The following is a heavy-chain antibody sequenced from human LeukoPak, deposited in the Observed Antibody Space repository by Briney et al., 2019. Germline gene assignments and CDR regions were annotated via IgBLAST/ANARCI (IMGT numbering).Heavy chain of an antibody. CDR2: ISNNGGYT. J-gene: IGHJ4*02. D-gene: IGHD4-17*01. CDR3: AKDLSTVTSDGY. V-gene: IGHV3-23*01. Sequence: PGGSLRLSCAASGFTFSSSAMSWVRQAPGKGLEWVSAISNNGGYTYYADSVKGRFTISRDNSKNTLYLQMNSLRAEDTAVYYCAKDLSTVTSDGYWGQGTLVTVSS. CDR1: GFTFSSSA.